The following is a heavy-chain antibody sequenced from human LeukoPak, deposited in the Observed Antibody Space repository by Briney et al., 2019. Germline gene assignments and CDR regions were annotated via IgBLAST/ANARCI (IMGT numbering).Heavy chain of an antibody. CDR1: GYTFTGYY. D-gene: IGHD3-22*01. CDR2: INPNSGGT. CDR3: AREGDSSGYYPL. J-gene: IGHJ4*02. V-gene: IGHV1-2*02. Sequence: ASVKVSCKACGYTFTGYYMNWVRQAPGQGLEWMGWINPNSGGTNYAQKFQGRVTMTRDTSISTAYMELSRLRSDDTAVYYCAREGDSSGYYPLWGQGTLVTVSS.